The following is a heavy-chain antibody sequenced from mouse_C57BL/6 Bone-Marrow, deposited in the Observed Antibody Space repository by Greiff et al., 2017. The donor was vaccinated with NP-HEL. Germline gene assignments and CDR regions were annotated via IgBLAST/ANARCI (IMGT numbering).Heavy chain of an antibody. D-gene: IGHD1-1*01. CDR1: GFNIKDGY. CDR3: TTSTVVDY. J-gene: IGHJ2*01. Sequence: EVQLQQSGAELVRPGASVKLSCTASGFNIKDGYMHWVKQRPEQGLEWIGWIDPENGDTEYASKFQGKATITADTSSNTAYLQLSSLTSEDTAVYYCTTSTVVDYWGQGTTLTVSS. V-gene: IGHV14-4*01. CDR2: IDPENGDT.